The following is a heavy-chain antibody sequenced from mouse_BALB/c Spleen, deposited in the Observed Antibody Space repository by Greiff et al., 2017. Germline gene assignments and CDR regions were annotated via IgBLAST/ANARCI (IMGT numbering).Heavy chain of an antibody. CDR3: ARLNGNYGYAMDY. CDR2: ISYSGST. Sequence: EVKLMESGPDLVKPSQTLSLTCSVTGDSITSGYWNWIRKFPGNKLEYMGYISYSGSTYYNPSLKSRISITRDTSKNQYYLQLNSVTTEDTATYYCARLNGNYGYAMDYWGQGTSVTVSS. V-gene: IGHV3-8*02. J-gene: IGHJ4*01. D-gene: IGHD2-1*01. CDR1: GDSITSGY.